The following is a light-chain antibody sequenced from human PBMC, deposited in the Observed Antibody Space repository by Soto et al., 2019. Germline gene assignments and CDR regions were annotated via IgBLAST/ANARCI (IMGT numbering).Light chain of an antibody. CDR1: QSVSSN. CDR2: DAS. J-gene: IGKJ5*01. CDR3: QRGDT. V-gene: IGKV3-11*01. Sequence: EIVLTQSPATLSLSPGERAALCCRASQSVSSNLAWYQQKPGQAPRLLIYDASNRATGIPARFSGSGSGTDFTLTISSLEPEDFAVYYCQRGDTFGQGTRLEIK.